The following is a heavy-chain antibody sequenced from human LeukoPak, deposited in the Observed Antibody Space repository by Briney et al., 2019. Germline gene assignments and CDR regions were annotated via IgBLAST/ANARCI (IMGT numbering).Heavy chain of an antibody. V-gene: IGHV3-23*01. CDR3: AKDRGSRDGYNWAYYYYYYYMDV. Sequence: GGSLRLSCAASGFTFSSYAMNWVRQAPGKGLEWVSAISGSGGSTYYADSVKGRFTISRDNSKNTLYLQMNSLRAEDTAVYYCAKDRGSRDGYNWAYYYYYYYMDVWGKGTTVTVSS. CDR2: ISGSGGST. CDR1: GFTFSSYA. J-gene: IGHJ6*03. D-gene: IGHD5-24*01.